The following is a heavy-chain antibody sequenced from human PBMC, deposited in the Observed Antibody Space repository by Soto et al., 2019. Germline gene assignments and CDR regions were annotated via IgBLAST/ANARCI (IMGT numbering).Heavy chain of an antibody. V-gene: IGHV4-59*08. CDR2: IYNSGST. Sequence: SETLPLTCTVSCGSISNYYWSWIRQPPGKGLEWIGYIYNSGSTDYNPSLKSRVTISVDTSKNQLSLRLTSVSAADTAVYYCSRPSGGDYAFDIWGQGTMVTVS. J-gene: IGHJ3*02. CDR3: SRPSGGDYAFDI. CDR1: CGSISNYY. D-gene: IGHD2-21*02.